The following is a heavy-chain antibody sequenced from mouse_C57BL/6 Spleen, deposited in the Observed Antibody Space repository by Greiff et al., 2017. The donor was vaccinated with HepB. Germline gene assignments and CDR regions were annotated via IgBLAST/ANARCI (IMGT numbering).Heavy chain of an antibody. CDR2: IYPGSGST. V-gene: IGHV1-55*01. D-gene: IGHD1-1*01. CDR1: GYTFTSYW. CDR3: ARNYYGSSYVWWYFEV. Sequence: QVQLQQPGAELVKPGASVKMSCKASGYTFTSYWITWVKQRPGQGLEWIGDIYPGSGSTNYNEKFKSKATLTVDTSSSTAYMQLSSLTSEDSAVYNCARNYYGSSYVWWYFEVWGTGTTVTVSS. J-gene: IGHJ1*03.